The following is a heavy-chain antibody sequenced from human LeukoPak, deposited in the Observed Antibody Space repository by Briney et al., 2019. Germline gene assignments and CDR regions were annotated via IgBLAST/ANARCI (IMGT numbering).Heavy chain of an antibody. Sequence: RSSETLSLTCSVYGGSFSGFYWNWIRQPPGKGLEWIGEINHGGSTHYSPSLKSRLSISVDPSKNQFSLKLSSVTAADTAVYYCARGGGYCTNNVCPPWFDPWGQGALVTVSS. D-gene: IGHD2-8*01. V-gene: IGHV4-34*01. CDR2: INHGGST. CDR3: ARGGGYCTNNVCPPWFDP. CDR1: GGSFSGFY. J-gene: IGHJ5*02.